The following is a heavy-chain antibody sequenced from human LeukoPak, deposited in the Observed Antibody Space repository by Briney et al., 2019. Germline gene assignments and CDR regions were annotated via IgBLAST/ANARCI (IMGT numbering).Heavy chain of an antibody. CDR1: GGSISSGSYF. CDR2: INTSGST. D-gene: IGHD5-18*01. Sequence: PSETLSLTCTVSGGSISSGSYFWSWIRQPAGKGLEWIGRINTSGSTYYNPSLKSRVTISVDTSKNQFSLKLSSVTAADTAVYYCARVNPPGIQLWPPIDYWGQGTLVTVSS. J-gene: IGHJ4*02. V-gene: IGHV4-61*02. CDR3: ARVNPPGIQLWPPIDY.